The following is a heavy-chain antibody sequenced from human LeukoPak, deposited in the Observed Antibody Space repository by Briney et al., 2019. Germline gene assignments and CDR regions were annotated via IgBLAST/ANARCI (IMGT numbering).Heavy chain of an antibody. D-gene: IGHD3-10*01. J-gene: IGHJ4*02. Sequence: PSGTLSLTCAVSGGSISSSNWWSWVRQPPGKGLEWIGEIFHSGSTNYNPSLKSRVTISVDKSKNQFSLKLSSVTAADTAVYYCARDKYGSGNYFDYWGQGTLVTVSS. CDR3: ARDKYGSGNYFDY. V-gene: IGHV4-4*02. CDR2: IFHSGST. CDR1: GGSISSSNW.